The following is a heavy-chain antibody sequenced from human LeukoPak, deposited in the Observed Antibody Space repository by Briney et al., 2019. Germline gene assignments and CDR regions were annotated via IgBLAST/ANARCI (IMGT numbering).Heavy chain of an antibody. V-gene: IGHV3-74*03. CDR1: GFTFSGHW. CDR2: ITPDGNAA. D-gene: IGHD2-15*01. CDR3: TRSGYSNGYNY. Sequence: GGSLRLSCVASGFTFSGHWMHWVRQVPGKGLMAVSRITPDGNAAAYADSVKGRFTISRDNAKNTLYLEMNSLTAEDTALYHCTRSGYSNGYNYWGQGTLVTVSS. J-gene: IGHJ4*02.